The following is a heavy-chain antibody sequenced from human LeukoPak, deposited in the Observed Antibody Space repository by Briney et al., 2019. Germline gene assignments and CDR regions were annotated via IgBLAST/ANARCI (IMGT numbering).Heavy chain of an antibody. Sequence: GGSLRLSCAASGFTFSSYTMNWVRQAPGKGLEWVSSISSSSSYMYYADSVKGRFIISRDNAKNSLYLQMNSLRGDDTAVYYCAGLRSSSSQDYWGQGTLVTVSS. V-gene: IGHV3-21*01. CDR1: GFTFSSYT. D-gene: IGHD6-6*01. CDR3: AGLRSSSSQDY. CDR2: ISSSSSYM. J-gene: IGHJ4*02.